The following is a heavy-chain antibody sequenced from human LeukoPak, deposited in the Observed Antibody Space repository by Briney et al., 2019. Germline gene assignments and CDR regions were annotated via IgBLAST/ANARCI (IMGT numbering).Heavy chain of an antibody. Sequence: PSETLSLTCTVSGGSISSYYWSWIRQPPGKGLEWIGYIYYSGSTNYNPSLKSRVTISVDTSKNQFSLKLSSVTAADTAVYYCARSEYQLLSPIDYWGQGTLVTVSS. J-gene: IGHJ4*02. CDR1: GGSISSYY. D-gene: IGHD2-2*01. CDR3: ARSEYQLLSPIDY. V-gene: IGHV4-59*01. CDR2: IYYSGST.